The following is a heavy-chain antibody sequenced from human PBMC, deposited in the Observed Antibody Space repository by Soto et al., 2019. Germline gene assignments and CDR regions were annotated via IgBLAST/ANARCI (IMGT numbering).Heavy chain of an antibody. CDR2: INAGNGNT. CDR1: GYTFTSYA. J-gene: IGHJ4*02. CDR3: ARDLRRVIVVVPAAIPPSDY. D-gene: IGHD2-2*01. Sequence: ASVKVSCKASGYTFTSYAMHWVRQAPGQRLEWMGWINAGNGNTKNSQKFQGRVTITRDTSASTAYMELSSLRSEDTAVYYCARDLRRVIVVVPAAIPPSDYWGQGTLVTVSS. V-gene: IGHV1-3*01.